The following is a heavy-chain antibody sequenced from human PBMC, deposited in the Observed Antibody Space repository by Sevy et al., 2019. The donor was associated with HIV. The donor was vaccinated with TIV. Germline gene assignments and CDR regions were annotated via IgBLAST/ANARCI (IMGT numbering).Heavy chain of an antibody. CDR3: ARMKEERTFDV. CDR1: GITFSNFA. Sequence: GGSLRLSCAVSGITFSNFAMHWVRQAPGRGLEWVAVISYDGSQNSYADSVRGRFTISRDNSKCTLYLHLNSLGGQDTAIYYCARMKEERTFDVWGQGTMVTVSS. CDR2: ISYDGSQN. V-gene: IGHV3-30*03. D-gene: IGHD1-26*01. J-gene: IGHJ3*01.